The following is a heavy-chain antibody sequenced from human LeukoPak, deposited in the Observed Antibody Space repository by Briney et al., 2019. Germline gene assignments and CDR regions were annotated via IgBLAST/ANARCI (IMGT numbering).Heavy chain of an antibody. CDR1: GFTFSSYW. V-gene: IGHV3-74*01. Sequence: GGSLRLSCAASGFTFSSYWMHWVRQAPGKGLVWVSRINSDGSSTSYADSVKGRFTISRDNAKNTLYLQMNSLRAEDTAVYYCARDSRHPGYYYYMDVWGKGTTVTVSS. J-gene: IGHJ6*03. CDR2: INSDGSST. CDR3: ARDSRHPGYYYYMDV.